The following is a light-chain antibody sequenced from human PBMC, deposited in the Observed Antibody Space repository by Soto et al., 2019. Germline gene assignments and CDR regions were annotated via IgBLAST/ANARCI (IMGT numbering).Light chain of an antibody. CDR3: SSYTNSSTYVV. CDR1: SSDVGGYNY. V-gene: IGLV2-14*01. Sequence: QSVLTQPASVSGTPGQSITISCTGTSSDVGGYNYVSWYQQHPDKAPKVMIYEVSNRPSGVSNRFSGSKSGNTASLTISGLHAEHEADYYCSSYTNSSTYVVFGGGTKLTVL. J-gene: IGLJ2*01. CDR2: EVS.